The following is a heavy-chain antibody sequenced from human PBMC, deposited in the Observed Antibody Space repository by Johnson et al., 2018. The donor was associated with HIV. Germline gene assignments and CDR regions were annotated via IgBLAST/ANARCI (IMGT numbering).Heavy chain of an antibody. CDR2: ISSSGSTI. V-gene: IGHV3-11*04. CDR1: GFTFSDYY. Sequence: QVQLVESGGGLVQPGGSLRLSCAASGFTFSDYYMSWIRQAPGKGLEWVAYISSSGSTIYYADSVTGRFTITRDNAKNSLYLQMNSLRAEDTAVYYCARTSGSYYERDAFDIWGQGTMVTVSS. J-gene: IGHJ3*02. CDR3: ARTSGSYYERDAFDI. D-gene: IGHD1-26*01.